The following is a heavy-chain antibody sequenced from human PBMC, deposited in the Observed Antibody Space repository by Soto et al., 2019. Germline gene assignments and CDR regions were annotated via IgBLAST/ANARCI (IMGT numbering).Heavy chain of an antibody. CDR3: ARAPGYYYDSGGHY. D-gene: IGHD3-22*01. V-gene: IGHV3-7*05. CDR2: IKQDGSEK. CDR1: GFTFSSYW. J-gene: IGHJ4*02. Sequence: GGSLRLSCAASGFTFSSYWMSWVRQAPGKGLEWVANIKQDGSEKYYVDSVKGRFTISRDNAKNSLYLQMNSLRAEDTAVYYCARAPGYYYDSGGHYWGQGTLVTVSS.